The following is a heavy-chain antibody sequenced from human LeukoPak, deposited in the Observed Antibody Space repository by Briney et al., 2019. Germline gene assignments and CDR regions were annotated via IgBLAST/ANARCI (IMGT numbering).Heavy chain of an antibody. Sequence: SETLSLTCTVSDGSIRSSSYYWGWIRQPPGKGLEWIGSIYYSGSTYYNPSLKSRVTISVDTSKNQFSLKLSSVTAADTAVYYCARGVTVTTFDYWGQGTLVTVSS. J-gene: IGHJ4*02. CDR3: ARGVTVTTFDY. CDR2: IYYSGST. V-gene: IGHV4-39*01. CDR1: DGSIRSSSYY. D-gene: IGHD4-17*01.